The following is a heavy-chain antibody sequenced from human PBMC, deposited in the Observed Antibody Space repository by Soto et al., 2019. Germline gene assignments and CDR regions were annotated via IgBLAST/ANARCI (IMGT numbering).Heavy chain of an antibody. CDR3: ARGVEGWYFDF. CDR2: ISYDGTNK. V-gene: IGHV3-30-3*01. CDR1: GVTFNTHP. J-gene: IGHJ4*02. D-gene: IGHD3-3*01. Sequence: QVQLVESGGGVVQPGTSLRLSCAASGVTFNTHPLYWGRQAPGKGLEWVAFISYDGTNKFYADSVKGRFTIYRDTSKSTLYLKMYSMRDDDTAVYYCARGVEGWYFDFWGRGTLVTVSS.